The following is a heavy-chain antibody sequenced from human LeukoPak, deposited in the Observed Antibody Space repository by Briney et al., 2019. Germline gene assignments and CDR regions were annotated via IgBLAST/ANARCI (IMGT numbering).Heavy chain of an antibody. D-gene: IGHD3-22*01. CDR3: ARDPRGPTGYDHSGRDTFDY. CDR2: VFFDGTIQ. CDR1: GCTFSNCA. Sequence: GRSLRLSCAASGCTFSNCAMHWVRQAPGKGREGVAVVFFDGTIQYYADAVKGRFTISRDNSKNTLYLQMNSLRGDDTAIYYCARDPRGPTGYDHSGRDTFDYWGQGTLVTASS. J-gene: IGHJ4*02. V-gene: IGHV3-30*04.